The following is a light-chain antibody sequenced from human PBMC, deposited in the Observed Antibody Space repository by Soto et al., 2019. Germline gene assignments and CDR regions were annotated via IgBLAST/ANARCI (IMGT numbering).Light chain of an antibody. CDR2: SNN. CDR1: SSNIGSNT. CDR3: AAWYDSLNGYV. J-gene: IGLJ1*01. Sequence: QSVLTQPPSASGTPGQRGTISFSGSSSNIGSNTVNWYQQRPGTAPKLLIYSNNQRPAGVPDRFSGSKSGTSASLAISGLQSEDEADYYCAAWYDSLNGYVFGTGTKVTVL. V-gene: IGLV1-44*01.